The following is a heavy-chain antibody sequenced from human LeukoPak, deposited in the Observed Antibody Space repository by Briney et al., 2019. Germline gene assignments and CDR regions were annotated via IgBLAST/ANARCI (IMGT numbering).Heavy chain of an antibody. CDR3: ARERYYYGSGSYRTYWFDP. Sequence: ETLSLTCTVSGASINSYYWSWIRQSAGKGLEWIGLIYTSGTTNYNPSLKSRVTMSVDTSKNQFSLKLSSVTAADTAVYYCARERYYYGSGSYRTYWFDPWGQGTLVTVSS. CDR2: IYTSGTT. J-gene: IGHJ5*02. V-gene: IGHV4-4*07. CDR1: GASINSYY. D-gene: IGHD3-10*01.